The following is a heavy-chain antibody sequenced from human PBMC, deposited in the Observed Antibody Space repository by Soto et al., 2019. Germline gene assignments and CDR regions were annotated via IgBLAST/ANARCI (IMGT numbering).Heavy chain of an antibody. CDR2: IYYSGST. Sequence: QVQLQESGPGLVKPSETLSLTCTVSGGSVSSGAYYWSWIRQPPGKGLEWIGYIYYSGSTTYNPSTTYTPPPNTRFTIALDTSKIQFSLKLSSMTAADPAVHYRARDRPPTIYNTAYYYYGLDVRCLGTTVTVSS. CDR1: GGSVSSGAYY. D-gene: IGHD3-10*01. J-gene: IGHJ6*02. V-gene: IGHV4-61*08. CDR3: ARDRPPTIYNTAYYYYGLDV.